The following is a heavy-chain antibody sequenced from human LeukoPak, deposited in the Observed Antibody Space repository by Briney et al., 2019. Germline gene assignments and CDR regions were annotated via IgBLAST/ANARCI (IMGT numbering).Heavy chain of an antibody. CDR2: INLGDSET. V-gene: IGHV5-51*01. J-gene: IGHJ4*02. D-gene: IGHD6-19*01. Sequence: GESLKISCEASGHSFTNHWIGWVRQMPGKGLEWMGIINLGDSETKYSPSFQGQVTISLDKSISTAYLQWRSLKASDTAMYYCARHPSYTSGWPLDYWGQGTLVTVSS. CDR3: ARHPSYTSGWPLDY. CDR1: GHSFTNHW.